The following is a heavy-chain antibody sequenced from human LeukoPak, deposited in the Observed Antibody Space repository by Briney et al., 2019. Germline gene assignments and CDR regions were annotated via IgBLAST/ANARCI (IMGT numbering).Heavy chain of an antibody. Sequence: PSETLSLTCTVSGGSISSGSYYWSWIRQPAGKGLEWIGRIYTSGGSTNHNPSLKSRVTISVDTSKNQFSLKLSSVTAADTAVYYCARSSWYDIIDYWGQGTLVTVSS. CDR1: GGSISSGSYY. V-gene: IGHV4-61*02. D-gene: IGHD6-13*01. J-gene: IGHJ4*02. CDR3: ARSSWYDIIDY. CDR2: IYTSGGST.